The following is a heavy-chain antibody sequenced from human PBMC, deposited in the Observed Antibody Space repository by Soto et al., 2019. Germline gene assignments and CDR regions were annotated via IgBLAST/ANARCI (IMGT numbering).Heavy chain of an antibody. Sequence: EVQLVESGGGLVQPGGSLRLSCAASGFTFSDHYMDWVRQAPGKGLEWVGRSKNKADSYTTEYAASVKGRFTISRDGAKNSLFLQMNSLKPEDTAVYYCTVWASGNDFGAAWGQGILVTVSS. CDR2: SKNKADSYTT. D-gene: IGHD3-10*01. J-gene: IGHJ4*02. V-gene: IGHV3-72*01. CDR1: GFTFSDHY. CDR3: TVWASGNDFGAA.